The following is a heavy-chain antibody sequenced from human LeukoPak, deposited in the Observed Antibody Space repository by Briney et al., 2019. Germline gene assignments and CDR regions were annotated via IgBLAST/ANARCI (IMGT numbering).Heavy chain of an antibody. CDR3: AREIYDSSGYYSRGDAFEI. CDR1: GGSISSYY. D-gene: IGHD3-22*01. V-gene: IGHV4-59*01. CDR2: ICYSGST. J-gene: IGHJ3*02. Sequence: PSETLSLTCTVSGGSISSYYWSWIRQPPGKGLEWIGYICYSGSTTYNPSLKSRVTISVDPSKNQFPLKLSSVTAADTAVYYWAREIYDSSGYYSRGDAFEIWGQGTMVTVSS.